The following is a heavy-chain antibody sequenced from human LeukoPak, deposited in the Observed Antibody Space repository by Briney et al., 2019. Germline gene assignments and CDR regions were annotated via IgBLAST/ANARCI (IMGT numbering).Heavy chain of an antibody. J-gene: IGHJ3*02. Sequence: SETLSLTCTVSGGSIISNYWSWIRQPPGRGLEWIGYIYYSGSTNYNPSLKSRVTISVDTSKNQFSLKVSSVTAADTAVYYCARDPYYDRPGVAFDIWGQGTMVTVSS. V-gene: IGHV4-59*01. CDR2: IYYSGST. D-gene: IGHD3-16*01. CDR3: ARDPYYDRPGVAFDI. CDR1: GGSIISNY.